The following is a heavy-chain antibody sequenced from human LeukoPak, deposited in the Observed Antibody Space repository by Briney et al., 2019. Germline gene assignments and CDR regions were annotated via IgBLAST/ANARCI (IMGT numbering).Heavy chain of an antibody. CDR3: ASTDTDDAFDI. D-gene: IGHD5-18*01. CDR1: GFTFSSYA. Sequence: PGGSLRLSCAASGFTFSSYAMHWVRQAPGKGLEWVAVISYDGSNKYYADSVKGRFTISRDNSKNTLYLQMNSLRAEDTAVYYCASTDTDDAFDIWGQGTMVTVSS. CDR2: ISYDGSNK. J-gene: IGHJ3*02. V-gene: IGHV3-30*04.